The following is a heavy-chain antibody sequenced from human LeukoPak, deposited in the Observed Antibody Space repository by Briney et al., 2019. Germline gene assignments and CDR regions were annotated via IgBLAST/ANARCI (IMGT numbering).Heavy chain of an antibody. D-gene: IGHD3-22*01. Sequence: GGSLRLSCAATGFAFSAYEMNWVRQAPRKGLEWVAYSSGSDTTTYYADSVKGRFVISRDNARSSLYLQMNSLRAEDTALYYCTTLGYHLDSWGQGTLVTVSS. J-gene: IGHJ4*02. V-gene: IGHV3-48*03. CDR2: SSGSDTTT. CDR1: GFAFSAYE. CDR3: TTLGYHLDS.